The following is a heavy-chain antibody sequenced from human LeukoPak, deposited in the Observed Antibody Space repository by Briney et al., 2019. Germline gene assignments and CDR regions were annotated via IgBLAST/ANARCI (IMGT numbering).Heavy chain of an antibody. D-gene: IGHD3-10*01. Sequence: PGGSLRLSCAASGFTFSSYSMNWVRQAPGKGLEWVSYISSSSSTIYYADSVKGRFTISRDNAKNSLYLQMNGLRAEDTALYYCARWGGPTPFDYWGQGTLVTVSS. V-gene: IGHV3-48*01. CDR1: GFTFSSYS. J-gene: IGHJ4*02. CDR2: ISSSSSTI. CDR3: ARWGGPTPFDY.